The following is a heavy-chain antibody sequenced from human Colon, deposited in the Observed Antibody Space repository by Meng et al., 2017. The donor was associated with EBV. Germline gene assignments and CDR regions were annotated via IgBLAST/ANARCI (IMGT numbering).Heavy chain of an antibody. CDR1: GGSISSGDYY. CDR2: IYYSGST. D-gene: IGHD5-12*01. J-gene: IGHJ4*02. V-gene: IGHV4-30-4*01. Sequence: QVPLQESGPGLVKPSQTLSVTCTVSGGSISSGDYYWSWIRQPPGKGLEWIGYIYYSGSTYYNPSLKSRVTISVDTSKNQFSLKLSSVTAADTAVYYCARDRGGLGAFDYWGQGTLVTVSS. CDR3: ARDRGGLGAFDY.